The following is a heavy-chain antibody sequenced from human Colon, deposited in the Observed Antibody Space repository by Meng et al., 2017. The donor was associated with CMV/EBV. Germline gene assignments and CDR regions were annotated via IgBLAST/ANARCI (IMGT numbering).Heavy chain of an antibody. CDR1: GFSLKTYE. CDR3: ARNRLECGGDCYFADS. D-gene: IGHD2-21*02. V-gene: IGHV3-30*04. J-gene: IGHJ5*02. CDR2: SSSDGSDE. Sequence: GESLKISCVVSGFSLKTYEIHWVRQAPGKGLEWVARSSSDGSDETYADPVKGRFTVSRDNSKSTAFLQMNDLRLEDTAVYYCARNRLECGGDCYFADSWGQGTLVTVSS.